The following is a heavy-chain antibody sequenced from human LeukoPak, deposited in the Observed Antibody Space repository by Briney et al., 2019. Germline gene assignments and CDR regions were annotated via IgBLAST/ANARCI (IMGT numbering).Heavy chain of an antibody. Sequence: GGSLRLSYAASGFTFSDYYMSWIRQAPGKGLEWVSYISSSGGTIYYADSVKGRFTISRDNAKNSLYLQMNSLRAEDTAVYYCARDWDIVVVPAAQNWFDPWGQGTLVTVSS. CDR2: ISSSGGTI. CDR3: ARDWDIVVVPAAQNWFDP. D-gene: IGHD2-2*01. V-gene: IGHV3-11*01. J-gene: IGHJ5*02. CDR1: GFTFSDYY.